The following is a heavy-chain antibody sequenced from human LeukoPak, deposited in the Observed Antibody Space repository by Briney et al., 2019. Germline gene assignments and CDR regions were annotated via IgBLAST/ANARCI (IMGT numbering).Heavy chain of an antibody. J-gene: IGHJ3*02. CDR2: IYSGGRT. V-gene: IGHV3-53*01. CDR3: ARGLGRELDGAFVI. Sequence: QSGGSLRLSCAASGFTFSNYGMNWVRQAPGKGLEWVSVIYSGGRTYYADSVKGRFTISRDNSRNTLYLQMNSLRAEDTAVYYCARGLGRELDGAFVIWGQGTMVTVSS. D-gene: IGHD3-10*01. CDR1: GFTFSNYG.